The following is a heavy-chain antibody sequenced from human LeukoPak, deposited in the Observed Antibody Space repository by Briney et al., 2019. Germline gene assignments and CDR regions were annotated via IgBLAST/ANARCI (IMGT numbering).Heavy chain of an antibody. J-gene: IGHJ4*02. CDR3: ARDKRGLQWLVQGFDY. Sequence: GGSLRLSCAASGFTFSSYSMNWVRQAPGKGLEWVSSISSSSSYIYYADSVKGRFTISRDNAKNSLYLQMNSLRAEDTAVYYCARDKRGLQWLVQGFDYWGQGTLVTVSS. V-gene: IGHV3-21*01. CDR1: GFTFSSYS. CDR2: ISSSSSYI. D-gene: IGHD6-19*01.